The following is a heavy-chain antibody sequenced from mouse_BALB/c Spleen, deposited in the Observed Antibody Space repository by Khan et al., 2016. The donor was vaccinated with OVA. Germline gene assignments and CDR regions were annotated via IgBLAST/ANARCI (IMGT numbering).Heavy chain of an antibody. J-gene: IGHJ3*01. CDR1: GYTFTTYW. CDR3: ARRGVYGIFAY. D-gene: IGHD2-1*01. V-gene: IGHV1-7*01. CDR2: INPSTGYI. Sequence: QVQLQQSGAELAKPGASVKMSCTASGYTFTTYWMHWVKQRPGQGLEWIGYINPSTGYIEYNQKFKDKATLTTDESSSTAYMQLNSLTSEDSAVYYCARRGVYGIFAYWGQGTLVTVSA.